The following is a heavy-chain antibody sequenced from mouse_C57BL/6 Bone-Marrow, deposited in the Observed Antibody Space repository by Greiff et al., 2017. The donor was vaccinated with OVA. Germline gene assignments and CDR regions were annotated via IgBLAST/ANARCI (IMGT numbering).Heavy chain of an antibody. D-gene: IGHD2-1*01. CDR2: IYPSDSET. J-gene: IGHJ2*01. CDR1: GYTFTSYW. V-gene: IGHV1-61*01. CDR3: ARGGHLLPDY. Sequence: QVQLQQPGAELVRPGSSVKLSCKASGYTFTSYWMDWVKQRPGQGLEWIGNIYPSDSETHYNQKFKDKATLTVDKSSSTAYMQLSSLTSEDSAVYYCARGGHLLPDYWGQGTTLTVSS.